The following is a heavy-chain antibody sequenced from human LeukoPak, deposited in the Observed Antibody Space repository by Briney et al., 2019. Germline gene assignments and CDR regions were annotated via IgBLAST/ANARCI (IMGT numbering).Heavy chain of an antibody. J-gene: IGHJ4*02. CDR3: TRAAYYDFWSGYSRFDY. CDR1: GFTFGDYA. D-gene: IGHD3-3*01. CDR2: IRSKAYGGTT. Sequence: GGSLRLSCTASGFTFGDYAMSWVRQAPGRGLEWVGFIRSKAYGGTTEYAASVKGRFTISRDDSKSIAYLQMNSLKTEDTAVYYCTRAAYYDFWSGYSRFDYWGQGTLLTVSS. V-gene: IGHV3-49*04.